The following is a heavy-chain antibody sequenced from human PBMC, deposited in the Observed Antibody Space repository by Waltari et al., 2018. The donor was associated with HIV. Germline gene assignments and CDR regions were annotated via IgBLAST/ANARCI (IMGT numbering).Heavy chain of an antibody. CDR1: GFTLTKFG. CDR2: IRYDGSNK. Sequence: QVQLVESGGGVVQPGRSLRLSCAASGFTLTKFGFYWVRQAPGKGREWVTLIRYDGSNKYYADSVKGRFTISRDNSKNTLYLQMNSLRAEDTAVYYCARDAAPNSHTPSSSDVWGQGTLVTVSS. D-gene: IGHD6-13*01. CDR3: ARDAAPNSHTPSSSDV. V-gene: IGHV3-33*01. J-gene: IGHJ4*02.